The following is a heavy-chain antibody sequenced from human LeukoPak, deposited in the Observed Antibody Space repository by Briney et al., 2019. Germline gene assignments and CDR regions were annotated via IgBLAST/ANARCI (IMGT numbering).Heavy chain of an antibody. J-gene: IGHJ5*02. D-gene: IGHD5-18*01. Sequence: GESLKISCKGSGYSFTSYWIGWVRQMPGKGLEWMGIIYPGDSDTRYSPSFQGQVTISADKSISTAYLQWSSLKASDTAMYYCARQTYPRYSYGLNWFDPWGQGTLVTVSS. CDR3: ARQTYPRYSYGLNWFDP. CDR1: GYSFTSYW. CDR2: IYPGDSDT. V-gene: IGHV5-51*01.